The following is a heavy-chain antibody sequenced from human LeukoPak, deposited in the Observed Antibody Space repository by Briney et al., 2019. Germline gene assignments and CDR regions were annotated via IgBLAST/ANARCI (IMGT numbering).Heavy chain of an antibody. CDR1: GYTFTGYY. V-gene: IGHV1-2*02. D-gene: IGHD5-24*01. CDR2: INPNSGGT. Sequence: GASVKVSCKASGYTFTGYYMHWVRQAPGQGLEWMGWINPNSGGTNYAQKFQGRVTMTRDTSISTAYMELSRLRSDDTAVYYCARVGWLQPNAFGIWGQGTMVTVSS. J-gene: IGHJ3*02. CDR3: ARVGWLQPNAFGI.